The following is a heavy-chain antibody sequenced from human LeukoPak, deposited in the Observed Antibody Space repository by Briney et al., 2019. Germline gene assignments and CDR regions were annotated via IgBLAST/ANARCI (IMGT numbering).Heavy chain of an antibody. CDR2: IKGDGSSR. D-gene: IGHD3-22*01. CDR3: GRTSSGPEY. V-gene: IGHV3-74*01. Sequence: PGGSLRLSCAASGFTFSGHWMSWVRQAPGKGLEWVSRIKGDGSSRSYADPVKGRFTISIDIAKNTVYLQMNSLRAEDMAVYYCGRTSSGPEYWGQGTLVTVSS. CDR1: GFTFSGHW. J-gene: IGHJ4*02.